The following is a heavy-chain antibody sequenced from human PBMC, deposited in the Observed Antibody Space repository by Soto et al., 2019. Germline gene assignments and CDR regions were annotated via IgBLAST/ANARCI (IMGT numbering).Heavy chain of an antibody. Sequence: GASVKVSCKTSGYTFPNYYIHWVRQAPGQGLEWMGVINPSGISTTYAQKFQGRVTMTRDTSTSTVYMDLSSLRPEDTAVYFCARVPVSYRAPCSGGSCYLFDYWGQGTLVTVSS. CDR2: INPSGIST. V-gene: IGHV1-46*01. D-gene: IGHD2-15*01. J-gene: IGHJ4*02. CDR3: ARVPVSYRAPCSGGSCYLFDY. CDR1: GYTFPNYY.